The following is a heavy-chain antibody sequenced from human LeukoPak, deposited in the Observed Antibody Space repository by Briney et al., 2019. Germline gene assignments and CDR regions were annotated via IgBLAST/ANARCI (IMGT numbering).Heavy chain of an antibody. Sequence: GASVKVSCKASGGTFSSYAISWVRQAPGQGLEWMGGIIPIFGTANYAQKFQGRVTITTDESTSTAYMELSSLRSEDTAVYYCARGEVGATGYFDYWGQGTLVTVSS. D-gene: IGHD1-26*01. CDR1: GGTFSSYA. CDR3: ARGEVGATGYFDY. CDR2: IIPIFGTA. J-gene: IGHJ4*02. V-gene: IGHV1-69*05.